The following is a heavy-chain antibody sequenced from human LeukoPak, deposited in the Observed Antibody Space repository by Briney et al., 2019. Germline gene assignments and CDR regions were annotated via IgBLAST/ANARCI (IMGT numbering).Heavy chain of an antibody. V-gene: IGHV1-18*01. D-gene: IGHD6-19*01. J-gene: IGHJ6*04. Sequence: ASVKVSCKASGYTFTSYGISWVRQAPGQGLEWMGWISTYNGYANYVQKFQGRVIMTTETSTNTAYMELRSLRSDDTAVYYCARNSSHWYGYMDVWGKGTTVTVSS. CDR3: ARNSSHWYGYMDV. CDR1: GYTFTSYG. CDR2: ISTYNGYA.